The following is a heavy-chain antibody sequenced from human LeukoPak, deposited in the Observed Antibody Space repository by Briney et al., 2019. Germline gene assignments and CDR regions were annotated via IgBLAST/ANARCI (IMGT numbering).Heavy chain of an antibody. V-gene: IGHV3-74*01. CDR1: GFTFTNYW. J-gene: IGHJ4*02. Sequence: TGGSLRLSCAASGFTFTNYWMHWVRQAPGKGLVWVSRIDIDGRTTTYADSVKGRFTISRDNAKSTLCLQMNSLRAEDTAVYYCAKQLGYCSDGSCYFPYWGQGTLVTVSS. CDR3: AKQLGYCSDGSCYFPY. D-gene: IGHD2-15*01. CDR2: IDIDGRTT.